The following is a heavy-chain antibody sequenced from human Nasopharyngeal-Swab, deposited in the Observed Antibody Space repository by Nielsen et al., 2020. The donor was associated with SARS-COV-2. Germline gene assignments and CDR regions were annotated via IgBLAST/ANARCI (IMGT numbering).Heavy chain of an antibody. CDR3: FTGHYMGV. CDR2: IKEDGSEK. D-gene: IGHD2-8*02. J-gene: IGHJ6*03. V-gene: IGHV3-7*01. Sequence: RQAPGKGLEGVAKIKEDGSEKFYVDSVEGRFTISRDNGKNSLYLQMNSLRGDDTAVYYCFTGHYMGVWGKGTTVTVSS.